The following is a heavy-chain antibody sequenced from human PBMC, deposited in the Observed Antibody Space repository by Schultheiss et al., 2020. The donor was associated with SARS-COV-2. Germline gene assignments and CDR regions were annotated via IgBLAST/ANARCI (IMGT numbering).Heavy chain of an antibody. J-gene: IGHJ3*02. CDR2: IWYDGSNK. D-gene: IGHD3-22*01. Sequence: GGSLRLSCAASGFTFSSYGMHWVRQAPGKGLEWVAVIWYDGSNKYYADSVKGRFTISRDNSKNTLYLQMNSLRAEDTAVYYCASRGYYDSSGYYDAFDIWGQGTMVTVSS. V-gene: IGHV3-33*08. CDR3: ASRGYYDSSGYYDAFDI. CDR1: GFTFSSYG.